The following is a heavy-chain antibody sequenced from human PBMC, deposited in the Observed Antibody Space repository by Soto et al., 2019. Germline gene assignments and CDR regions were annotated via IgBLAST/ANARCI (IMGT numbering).Heavy chain of an antibody. CDR3: ARVGIAAAGGPYYYGMDV. CDR1: GDSVSSNSAA. J-gene: IGHJ6*02. D-gene: IGHD6-13*01. V-gene: IGHV6-1*01. Sequence: SQTLSLTCAISGDSVSSNSAAWNWIRQSPSRGLEWLGRTYYRSKWYNDYAVSVKSRITINPDTSKNQFSLQLNSVTPEDTAVYYCARVGIAAAGGPYYYGMDVWGQGTTVTVSS. CDR2: TYYRSKWYN.